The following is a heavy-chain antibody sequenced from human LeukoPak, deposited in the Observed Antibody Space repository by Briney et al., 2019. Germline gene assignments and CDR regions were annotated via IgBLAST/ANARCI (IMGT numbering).Heavy chain of an antibody. D-gene: IGHD3-22*01. CDR1: GFTFSTYW. Sequence: GSLRLSCAASGFTFSTYWMSWIRQPPGKGLEWIGRIYTSGSTNYNPSLKSRVTISVDTSKDQFSLKLSSVTAADTAVYYCARGETTYYYDSSGYYDYWGQGTLVTVSS. J-gene: IGHJ4*02. CDR2: IYTSGST. CDR3: ARGETTYYYDSSGYYDY. V-gene: IGHV4-4*07.